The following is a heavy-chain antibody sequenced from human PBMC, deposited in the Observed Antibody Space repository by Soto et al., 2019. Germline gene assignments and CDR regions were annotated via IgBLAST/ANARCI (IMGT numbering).Heavy chain of an antibody. CDR2: INHSGST. V-gene: IGHV4-34*01. Sequence: QVHLQQWGAGLLKPSETLSLTCAVYGGSFSGYFWNWVRQPPGKGLEWIGEINHSGSTKYNPSLKSRVTLSVDTSKNQFSLRVFSVTAADTAVYYCASDLSGYYYGMDVWGQGTTVTVS. CDR3: ASDLSGYYYGMDV. J-gene: IGHJ6*02. CDR1: GGSFSGYF.